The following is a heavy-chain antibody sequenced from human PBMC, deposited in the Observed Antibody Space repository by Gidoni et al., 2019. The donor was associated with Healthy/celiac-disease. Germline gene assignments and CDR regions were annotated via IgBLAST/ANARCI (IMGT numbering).Heavy chain of an antibody. J-gene: IGHJ4*02. CDR2: ISGSGGST. D-gene: IGHD1-20*01. Sequence: EVQLLESGGGLVQPGGSLRLSCAASGFPFSSYAMSWVRQAPGKGLEWVSAISGSGGSTYYADSVKGRFTISRDNSKNTLYLQMNSLRAEDTAVYYCAKDTPLSITGKATNDYWGQGTLVTVSS. V-gene: IGHV3-23*01. CDR3: AKDTPLSITGKATNDY. CDR1: GFPFSSYA.